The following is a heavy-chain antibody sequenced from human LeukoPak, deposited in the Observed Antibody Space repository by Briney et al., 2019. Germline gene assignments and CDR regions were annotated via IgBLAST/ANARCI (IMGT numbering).Heavy chain of an antibody. D-gene: IGHD5-24*01. J-gene: IGHJ4*02. CDR1: GFTFNRNA. CDR3: ARGRWLLRY. CDR2: IWYDGSNK. V-gene: IGHV3-33*08. Sequence: GGSLRLSCAASGFTFNRNAISWVRQAPGKGLEWVAVIWYDGSNKHYADSMKGRFTISRDNSKNTLYLQMNSLRAEDTAVYYCARGRWLLRYWDQGTLVT.